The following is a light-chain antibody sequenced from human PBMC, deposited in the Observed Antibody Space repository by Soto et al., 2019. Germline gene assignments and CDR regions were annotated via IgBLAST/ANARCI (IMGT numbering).Light chain of an antibody. CDR2: AAS. Sequence: EIVMTQAPATLSVSPGERAILSCRASQSISINLAWYRQKPGQAPRLLIYAASNRATGVPARFSGSGSGTDFTVTISNLQAEDFAVYYCQQYNNWPPVTFGQGTNVDIK. CDR3: QQYNNWPPVT. V-gene: IGKV3-15*01. J-gene: IGKJ1*01. CDR1: QSISIN.